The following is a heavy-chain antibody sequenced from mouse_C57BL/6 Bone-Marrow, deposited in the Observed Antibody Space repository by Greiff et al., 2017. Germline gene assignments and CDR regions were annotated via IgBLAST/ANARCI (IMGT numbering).Heavy chain of an antibody. D-gene: IGHD2-10*02. V-gene: IGHV1-78*01. Sequence: VKLQESDAELVKPGASVKISCKVSGYTFTDHTIHWMKQRPEQGLEWIGYIYPRDGSTKYNEKFKGKATLTADKSSSTAYMQLNSLTSEDSAVYFCARAYGNFYWYFDVWGTGTTVTVSS. J-gene: IGHJ1*03. CDR2: IYPRDGST. CDR1: GYTFTDHT. CDR3: ARAYGNFYWYFDV.